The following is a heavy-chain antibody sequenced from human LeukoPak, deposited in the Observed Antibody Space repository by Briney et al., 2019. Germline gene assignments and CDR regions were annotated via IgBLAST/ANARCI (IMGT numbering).Heavy chain of an antibody. V-gene: IGHV4-4*07. CDR2: VYTSGTT. J-gene: IGHJ4*02. Sequence: KSSETLSLTCTGSGVSISGYFWTWLRQPAGKELEWIGRVYTSGTTYYNPSLGSRVTISLDTFNNQFSLRVTSVTAADTAIYYCARGTEKTRISGYYSFDHWGRGLLVTVSS. CDR1: GVSISGYF. D-gene: IGHD5-12*01. CDR3: ARGTEKTRISGYYSFDH.